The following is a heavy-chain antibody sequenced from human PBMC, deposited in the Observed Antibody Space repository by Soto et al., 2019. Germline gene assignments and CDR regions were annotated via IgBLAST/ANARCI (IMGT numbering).Heavy chain of an antibody. CDR1: GFISSDYY. CDR3: ASQVVVPAYYGMDV. D-gene: IGHD2-2*01. Sequence: QVQLVESGGGLVKPGGSLRLSCAASGFISSDYYMNWIRQAPGKGLEWVSYINDNGRYTNYADSVKGRFTISRDNAKNSLYLQMNSLRADDTAVYYCASQVVVPAYYGMDVWGQGTTVTVSS. J-gene: IGHJ6*02. CDR2: INDNGRYT. V-gene: IGHV3-11*06.